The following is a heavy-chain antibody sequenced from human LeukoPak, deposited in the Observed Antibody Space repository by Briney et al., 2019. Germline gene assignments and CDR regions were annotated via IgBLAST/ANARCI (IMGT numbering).Heavy chain of an antibody. Sequence: SVKVSCEASGGTFSSYAISWVRQAPGQGLEWMGGIIPIFGTANYAQKFQGRVTITADESTSTAYMELSSLRSEDTAVYYCAREVRGSGRYFDYWGQGTLVTVSS. CDR3: AREVRGSGRYFDY. CDR1: GGTFSSYA. CDR2: IIPIFGTA. D-gene: IGHD3-10*01. V-gene: IGHV1-69*13. J-gene: IGHJ4*02.